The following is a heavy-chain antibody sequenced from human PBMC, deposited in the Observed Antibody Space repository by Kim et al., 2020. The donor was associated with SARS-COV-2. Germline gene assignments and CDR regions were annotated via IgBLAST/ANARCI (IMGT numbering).Heavy chain of an antibody. CDR1: GFTFSSYG. Sequence: GGSLRLSCAASGFTFSSYGMHWVRQAPGKGLEWVAVISYDGSNKYYADSVKGRFTISRDNSKNTLYLQMNSLRAEDTAVYYCAKDREYYFDYWGQGTLVTVSS. CDR2: ISYDGSNK. CDR3: AKDREYYFDY. J-gene: IGHJ4*02. V-gene: IGHV3-30*18.